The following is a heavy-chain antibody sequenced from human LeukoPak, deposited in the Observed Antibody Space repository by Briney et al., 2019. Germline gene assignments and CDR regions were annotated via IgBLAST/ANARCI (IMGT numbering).Heavy chain of an antibody. V-gene: IGHV3-21*01. Sequence: GGSLRLSCAASGFTFSSYSMNWFRRLPGKGREWASPISSSSSYIYYADSVKGRFTISRDNAKNSLYLQMNSLRAEDTAVYYCARDSNKYPYNWFDPWGQGTLVTVSS. CDR1: GFTFSSYS. CDR2: ISSSSSYI. CDR3: ARDSNKYPYNWFDP. D-gene: IGHD2-2*02. J-gene: IGHJ5*02.